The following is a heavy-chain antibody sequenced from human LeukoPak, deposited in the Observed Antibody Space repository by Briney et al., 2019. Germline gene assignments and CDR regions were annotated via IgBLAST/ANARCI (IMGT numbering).Heavy chain of an antibody. CDR3: ATEVEYSTNGFDT. V-gene: IGHV3-11*04. CDR2: ISSRGHTI. CDR1: QFTLSDYY. Sequence: GGSLRLSCAASQFTLSDYYVSWIRQAPGRGLEWVSYISSRGHTIYYAASVKGRFTLSRDDAKNEVYLQMTGLRAEDTALYYCATEVEYSTNGFDTWGQGTMVTVSS. D-gene: IGHD6-13*01. J-gene: IGHJ3*02.